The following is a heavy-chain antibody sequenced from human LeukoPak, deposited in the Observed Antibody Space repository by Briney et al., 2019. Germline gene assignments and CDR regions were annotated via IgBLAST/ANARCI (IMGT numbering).Heavy chain of an antibody. Sequence: VASVKVSCKASGYTFTGYYMHWVRQAPGQGLEWMGWINPNSGGTNYAQKFQGWVTMTRDTSISTAYMELSRLRSDDTAVYYCARASSGYYDSMGFDYWGQGTLVTVSS. CDR3: ARASSGYYDSMGFDY. CDR2: INPNSGGT. J-gene: IGHJ4*02. CDR1: GYTFTGYY. V-gene: IGHV1-2*04. D-gene: IGHD3-22*01.